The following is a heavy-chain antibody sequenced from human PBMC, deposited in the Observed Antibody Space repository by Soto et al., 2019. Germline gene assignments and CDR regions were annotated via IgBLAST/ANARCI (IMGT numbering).Heavy chain of an antibody. CDR3: ARLPWEYSRSSGGIAAAGTEAHYYYYYGMDV. Sequence: GESLKISCKGSGYSFTSYWISWVRQMPGKGLEWMGRIDPSDSYTNYSPSFQGHVTISADKSISTAYLQWSSLKASDTAMYYCARLPWEYSRSSGGIAAAGTEAHYYYYYGMDVWGQGTTVTVSS. CDR2: IDPSDSYT. J-gene: IGHJ6*02. V-gene: IGHV5-10-1*01. CDR1: GYSFTSYW. D-gene: IGHD6-13*01.